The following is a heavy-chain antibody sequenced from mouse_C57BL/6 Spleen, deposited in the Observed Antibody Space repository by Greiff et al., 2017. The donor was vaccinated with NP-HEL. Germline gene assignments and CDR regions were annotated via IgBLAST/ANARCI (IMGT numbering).Heavy chain of an antibody. CDR3: ARGGSSAYAMDY. D-gene: IGHD1-1*01. Sequence: QVQLKESGAELARPGASVKMSCKASGYTFTSYTMHWVKQRPGQGLEWIGYINPSSGYTKYNQKFKDKATLTADKSSSTAYMQLSSLTSEDSAVYYCARGGSSAYAMDYWGQGTSVTVSS. CDR1: GYTFTSYT. CDR2: INPSSGYT. J-gene: IGHJ4*01. V-gene: IGHV1-4*01.